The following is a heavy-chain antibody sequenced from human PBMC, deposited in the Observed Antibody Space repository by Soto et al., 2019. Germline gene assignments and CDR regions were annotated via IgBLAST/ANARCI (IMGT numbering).Heavy chain of an antibody. V-gene: IGHV3-23*01. J-gene: IGHJ6*02. Sequence: LRLSCAASGFTFSSYAMSWVRQAPGKGLEWVSAISGSGGSTYYADSVKGRFTISRDNSKNTLYLQMNSLRAEDTAVYYCAKPSAVSSWSYYYYGMDVWGQGTTVTVSS. CDR2: ISGSGGST. D-gene: IGHD6-13*01. CDR1: GFTFSSYA. CDR3: AKPSAVSSWSYYYYGMDV.